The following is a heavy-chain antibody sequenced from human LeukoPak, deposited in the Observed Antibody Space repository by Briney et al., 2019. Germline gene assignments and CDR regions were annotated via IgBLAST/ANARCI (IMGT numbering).Heavy chain of an antibody. D-gene: IGHD6-19*01. Sequence: SETLSLTCPVSGGSISSFHWTWIRQPPGKGLEWIGYISYSGSTNYNPSLKSRVTISLDTSKNQFSLKLSSVTAADTAVYYCARGSSGWFAKWFDPWGQGALVTVSS. CDR2: ISYSGST. J-gene: IGHJ5*02. V-gene: IGHV4-59*08. CDR3: ARGSSGWFAKWFDP. CDR1: GGSISSFH.